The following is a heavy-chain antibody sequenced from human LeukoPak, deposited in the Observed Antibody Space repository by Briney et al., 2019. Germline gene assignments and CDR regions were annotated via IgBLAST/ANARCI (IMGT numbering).Heavy chain of an antibody. J-gene: IGHJ6*03. CDR1: GGSFSGYY. D-gene: IGHD6-13*01. CDR2: INHSGST. Sequence: SETLSLTCAVYGGSFSGYYWSWIRQPPGKGLEWIGEINHSGSTNYNPSLKSRVTISVDTSKNQFYLKLSSVTAADTAVYYCARQGEQQLAYYYYYMDVWGKGTTVTISS. CDR3: ARQGEQQLAYYYYYMDV. V-gene: IGHV4-34*01.